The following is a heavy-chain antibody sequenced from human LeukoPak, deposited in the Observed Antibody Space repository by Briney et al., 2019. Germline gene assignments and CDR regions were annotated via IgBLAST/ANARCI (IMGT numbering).Heavy chain of an antibody. Sequence: SCAASEFTFTTYGMHWVRQAPGKGLERVAFIYYDGSNIYYADYVKGRFTISRDISKNTLYLQMDSLRAEDTAIYYCARDWKTNAFDYWGQGTLVTVSS. D-gene: IGHD1-1*01. CDR2: IYYDGSNI. J-gene: IGHJ4*02. CDR1: EFTFTTYG. V-gene: IGHV3-33*01. CDR3: ARDWKTNAFDY.